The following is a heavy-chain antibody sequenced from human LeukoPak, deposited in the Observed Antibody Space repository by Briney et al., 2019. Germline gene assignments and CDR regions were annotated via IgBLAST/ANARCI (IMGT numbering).Heavy chain of an antibody. J-gene: IGHJ3*02. CDR1: GYSFLSYW. CDR2: IYPVDSET. V-gene: IGHV5-51*01. Sequence: GESLKISCKASGYSFLSYWIGWVRQMPGKGLEWMGIIYPVDSETRYSPSFQGQVTISADKSISTAYLQWSSLKASDTAMYYCARRIDAFDIWGQGTMVTVSS. CDR3: ARRIDAFDI.